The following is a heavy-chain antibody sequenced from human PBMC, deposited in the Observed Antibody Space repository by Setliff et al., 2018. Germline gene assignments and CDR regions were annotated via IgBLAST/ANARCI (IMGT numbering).Heavy chain of an antibody. CDR2: IRSRNDGGTT. D-gene: IGHD1-1*01. Sequence: PGGSLRLSCTASGFTFGDYAVTWVRQSPGKGLEWVGRIRSRNDGGTTDYAAPVKGRFTFSRDDSKNTLYLQMNNLKTEDTATYYCTSAKLERRTGHHYYMDVLGKGTTVTVSS. CDR3: TSAKLERRTGHHYYMDV. J-gene: IGHJ6*03. CDR1: GFTFGDYA. V-gene: IGHV3-15*01.